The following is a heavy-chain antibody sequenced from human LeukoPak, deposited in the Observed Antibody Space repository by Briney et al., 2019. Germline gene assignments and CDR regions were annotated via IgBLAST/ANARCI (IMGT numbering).Heavy chain of an antibody. V-gene: IGHV1-3*01. J-gene: IGHJ4*02. D-gene: IGHD3-22*01. CDR1: GYTFTSYA. CDR3: AREVYDSSGYPHFDY. Sequence: ASVKVSCKASGYTFTSYAMHWVRQAPGQRLEWMGWINAGNGNTKYSQKFQGRVTIARDTSASTAYMELSSLRSEDTAVYYCAREVYDSSGYPHFDYWGQGTLVTVSS. CDR2: INAGNGNT.